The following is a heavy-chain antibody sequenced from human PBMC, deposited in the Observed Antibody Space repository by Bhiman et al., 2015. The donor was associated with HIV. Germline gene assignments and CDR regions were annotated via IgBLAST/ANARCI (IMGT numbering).Heavy chain of an antibody. CDR3: AKEPPPASGYYYYGMDA. Sequence: VQLVESGGGVVQPGGSLGLSCSASGFIFSNSDMHWVRQAPGRGLEWVAFIRSDGGIESYADSVKGRFTISRDNSKNTLYLQMNSLRDEDTAVYYCAKEPPPASGYYYYGMDAWGQGTTVTASS. J-gene: IGHJ6*02. CDR1: GFIFSNSD. V-gene: IGHV3-30*02. CDR2: IRSDGGIE. D-gene: IGHD3-22*01.